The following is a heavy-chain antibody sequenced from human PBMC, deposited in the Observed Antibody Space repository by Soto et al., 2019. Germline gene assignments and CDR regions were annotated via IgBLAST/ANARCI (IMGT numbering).Heavy chain of an antibody. Sequence: ASVKVSCKASGYTFTSYGISWVRQAPGQGLEWMGWISAYNGNTNYAQKLQGRVTMTTDTSTSTAYMELRSLRSDDTAVYYCARTPTDYYDSSGYYTIGAFDIWGQGTMVTVSS. V-gene: IGHV1-18*01. D-gene: IGHD3-22*01. CDR3: ARTPTDYYDSSGYYTIGAFDI. CDR2: ISAYNGNT. J-gene: IGHJ3*02. CDR1: GYTFTSYG.